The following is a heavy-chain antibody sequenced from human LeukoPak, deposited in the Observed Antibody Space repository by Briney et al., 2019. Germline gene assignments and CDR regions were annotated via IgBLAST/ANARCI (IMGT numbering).Heavy chain of an antibody. Sequence: GGSLRLSCAASGFTFSSYAMSWVRQAPGKGLEWVSSVSGSGGSTYYADSVKGRFTISRDNSKSTLFLQMNSLRAEDTAVYYCAKSSYYDSSGYYREYYFDYWGQGTLSPSPQ. V-gene: IGHV3-23*01. J-gene: IGHJ4*02. D-gene: IGHD3-22*01. CDR2: VSGSGGST. CDR3: AKSSYYDSSGYYREYYFDY. CDR1: GFTFSSYA.